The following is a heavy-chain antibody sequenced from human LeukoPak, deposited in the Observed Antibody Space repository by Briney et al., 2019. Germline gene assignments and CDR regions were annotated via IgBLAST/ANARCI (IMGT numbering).Heavy chain of an antibody. CDR3: ARGNDYGDYFDY. CDR1: GGSISSGSYY. V-gene: IGHV4-61*02. Sequence: SETLSLTCTVSGGSISSGSYYWRWIRQPAGKGLEWIGRIYTSGSTNYNPSLKSRVTISVDTSKNRFSLKLSSVTAADTAVYYCARGNDYGDYFDYWGQGTLVTVSS. CDR2: IYTSGST. D-gene: IGHD4-17*01. J-gene: IGHJ4*02.